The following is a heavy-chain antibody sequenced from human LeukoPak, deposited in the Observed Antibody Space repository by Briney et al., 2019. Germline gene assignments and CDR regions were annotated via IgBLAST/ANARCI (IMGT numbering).Heavy chain of an antibody. D-gene: IGHD2-2*01. V-gene: IGHV4-59*01. J-gene: IGHJ6*02. Sequence: SETLSLTCTVSGGSISSYYWGWIRQPPGKGLEWIGYIYYSGSTNYNPSLKSRVTISVDTSKNQFSLKLSSVTAADTAVYYCARGGTYCSSTSCPVVLYYYYGMDVWGQGTTVTVSS. CDR2: IYYSGST. CDR1: GGSISSYY. CDR3: ARGGTYCSSTSCPVVLYYYYGMDV.